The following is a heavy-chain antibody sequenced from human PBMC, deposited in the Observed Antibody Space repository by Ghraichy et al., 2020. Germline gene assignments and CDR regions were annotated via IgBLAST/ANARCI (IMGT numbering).Heavy chain of an antibody. CDR3: ARGRTIFGVARAFDI. V-gene: IGHV4-34*01. Sequence: SETLSLTCAVYGGSFSGYYWSWIRQSPGKGLEWIGEINHSGSTNYNPSLKSRVTISVDTSKNQFSLKLSSVTAADTAVYYCARGRTIFGVARAFDIWGQGTMVTVSS. CDR2: INHSGST. J-gene: IGHJ3*02. CDR1: GGSFSGYY. D-gene: IGHD3-3*01.